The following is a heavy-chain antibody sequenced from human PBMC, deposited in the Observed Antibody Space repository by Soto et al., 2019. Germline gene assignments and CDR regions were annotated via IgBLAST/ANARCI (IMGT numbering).Heavy chain of an antibody. V-gene: IGHV1-18*04. CDR3: ARGPTWDTIFGVVIISPYDAFDI. CDR1: GYTFTSYG. J-gene: IGHJ3*02. D-gene: IGHD3-3*01. Sequence: ASVKVSCKASGYTFTSYGISWVRQAPGQGLEWMGWISAYNGNTNYAQKLQGRVTMTTDTSTSTAYMELRSLRSDDTAVYYCARGPTWDTIFGVVIISPYDAFDIWRQLTMFTV. CDR2: ISAYNGNT.